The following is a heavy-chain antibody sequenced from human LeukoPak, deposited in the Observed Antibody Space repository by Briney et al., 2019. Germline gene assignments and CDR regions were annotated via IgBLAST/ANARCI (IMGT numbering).Heavy chain of an antibody. D-gene: IGHD3-9*01. J-gene: IGHJ5*02. Sequence: SETLSLTCTVSGGSVSSYYWSWIRQPPGKGLEWIGYIYYSGSTNYNPSLKSRVTISVDTSKNQFSLKLSSVTAADTAVYYCASDILTGYSPSWGQGTLVTVSS. CDR1: GGSVSSYY. CDR3: ASDILTGYSPS. CDR2: IYYSGST. V-gene: IGHV4-59*08.